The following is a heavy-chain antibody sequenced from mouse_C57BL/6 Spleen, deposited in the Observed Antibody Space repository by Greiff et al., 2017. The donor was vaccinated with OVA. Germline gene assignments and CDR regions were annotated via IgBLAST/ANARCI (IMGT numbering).Heavy chain of an antibody. Sequence: QVQLQQPGAELVRPGSSVKLSCKASGYTFTSYWMDWVKQRPGQGLEWIGNIYPSASETHYNQKFKDKATLTVDKSSSTAYMQLSSLTSEDSAVYYCAGHYDKGYYAMDYWGQGTSVTVSS. V-gene: IGHV1-61*01. J-gene: IGHJ4*01. CDR1: GYTFTSYW. CDR3: AGHYDKGYYAMDY. D-gene: IGHD2-4*01. CDR2: IYPSASET.